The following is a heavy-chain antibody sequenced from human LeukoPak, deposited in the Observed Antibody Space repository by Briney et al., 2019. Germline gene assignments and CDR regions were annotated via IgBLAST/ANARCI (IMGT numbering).Heavy chain of an antibody. Sequence: GGSLRLSCAASGFTFSSYAMSWVRQAPGKGLEWVSAISGSGGSTYYADSVKGRFTISRDNSKNTLYLQMNSLKTEDTAVYYCTTRNIAAAGKLVDVWGQGTTVTVSS. CDR2: ISGSGGST. J-gene: IGHJ6*02. CDR1: GFTFSSYA. D-gene: IGHD6-13*01. V-gene: IGHV3-23*01. CDR3: TTRNIAAAGKLVDV.